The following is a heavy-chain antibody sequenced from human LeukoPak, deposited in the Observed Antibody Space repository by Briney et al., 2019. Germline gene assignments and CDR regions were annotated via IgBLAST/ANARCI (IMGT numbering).Heavy chain of an antibody. CDR3: ARVSTMVRGVIIDPYFDY. Sequence: GGSLRLSCAASGFTFSSYWMRWVRHAPGKGLVWVSRINTDGSSTNYADSVKGRFTISRDNAKNTLYLQMNSLRAEDTAVYYCARVSTMVRGVIIDPYFDYWGQGTLVTVSS. J-gene: IGHJ4*02. V-gene: IGHV3-74*01. CDR2: INTDGSST. CDR1: GFTFSSYW. D-gene: IGHD3-10*01.